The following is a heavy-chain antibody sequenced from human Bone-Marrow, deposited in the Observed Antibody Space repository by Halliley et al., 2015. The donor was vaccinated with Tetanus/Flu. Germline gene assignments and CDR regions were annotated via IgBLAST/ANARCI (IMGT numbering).Heavy chain of an antibody. V-gene: IGHV4-4*02. CDR3: VANGYYSLDH. J-gene: IGHJ4*02. Sequence: GRGPEWLGEVYQSGGAHYNPPLKSRVTISVDKPKNQSPLNLTSVTAADTAVYYCVANGYYSLDHWGPGTLVTVFS. D-gene: IGHD3-3*01. CDR2: VYQSGGA.